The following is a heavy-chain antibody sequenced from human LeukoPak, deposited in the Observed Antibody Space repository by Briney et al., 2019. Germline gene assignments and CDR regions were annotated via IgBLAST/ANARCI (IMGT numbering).Heavy chain of an antibody. Sequence: GGSLRLSCAASGFTVSSNYMSWVRQAPGKGLEWVSVIYSGGSTYYADSVKGRFTISRDNSKNTLYLQMNSLRAEDTAVYYCARDQGRTAMVTGLFDYWGQGTLVTVSS. V-gene: IGHV3-66*01. CDR1: GFTVSSNY. D-gene: IGHD5-18*01. J-gene: IGHJ4*02. CDR2: IYSGGST. CDR3: ARDQGRTAMVTGLFDY.